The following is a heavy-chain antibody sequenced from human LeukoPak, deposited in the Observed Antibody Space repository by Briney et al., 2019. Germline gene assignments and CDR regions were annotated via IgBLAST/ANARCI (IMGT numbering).Heavy chain of an antibody. CDR3: TRTSGYCGSTSCSAAAYYYGMDV. V-gene: IGHV4-4*02. Sequence: SGTLSPTCAVSGGSISSSHWWSWVRQPPGKGLEWIGEIHHSGRTNYNPSLKSRVTISVDKSKNQFSLKLSSVTAADTAVYYCTRTSGYCGSTSCSAAAYYYGMDVCGQGTTVTVSS. J-gene: IGHJ6*02. CDR1: GGSISSSHW. CDR2: IHHSGRT. D-gene: IGHD2-2*01.